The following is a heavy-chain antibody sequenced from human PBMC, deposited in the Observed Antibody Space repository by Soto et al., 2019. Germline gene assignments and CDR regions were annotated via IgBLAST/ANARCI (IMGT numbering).Heavy chain of an antibody. CDR1: GGSITSSSFH. Sequence: PSETVSLTCTVSGGSITSSSFHWGWIRQPPGKGLEWIGSIYYSGSTYYSPSLKSRVTISVDTSKNQFSLKLSSVTAADTAVYYCARRERAAGTDWWFDPWCQGTLVT. J-gene: IGHJ5*02. D-gene: IGHD6-13*01. CDR2: IYYSGST. CDR3: ARRERAAGTDWWFDP. V-gene: IGHV4-39*01.